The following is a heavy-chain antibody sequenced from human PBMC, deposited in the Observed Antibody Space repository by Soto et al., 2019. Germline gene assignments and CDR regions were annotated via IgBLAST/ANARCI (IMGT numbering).Heavy chain of an antibody. J-gene: IGHJ2*01. D-gene: IGHD5-12*01. CDR3: ARGNHRWLQLWYFDL. Sequence: EASVKVSCKASGGTFSSYTISWVRQAPGQGLEWMGGIIPIFGTANYAQKFQGRVTITADESTSTAYMELSSLRSEDTAVYYCARGNHRWLQLWYFDLWGRGTLVTVSS. CDR1: GGTFSSYT. V-gene: IGHV1-69*13. CDR2: IIPIFGTA.